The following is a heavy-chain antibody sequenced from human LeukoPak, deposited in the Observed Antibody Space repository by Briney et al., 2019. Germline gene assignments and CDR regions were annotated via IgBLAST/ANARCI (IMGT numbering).Heavy chain of an antibody. CDR3: ARDPLLWFGELPDSERNYFDY. D-gene: IGHD3-10*01. CDR1: GFTFSTYS. Sequence: GGSLRLSCAASGFTFSTYSMNWVRQAPGKGLEWISYISSSSSTIYYADSVKGRFTISRDNAKNSLYLQMNSLRAEDTAVYYCARDPLLWFGELPDSERNYFDYWGQGTLVTVSS. J-gene: IGHJ4*02. CDR2: ISSSSSTI. V-gene: IGHV3-48*04.